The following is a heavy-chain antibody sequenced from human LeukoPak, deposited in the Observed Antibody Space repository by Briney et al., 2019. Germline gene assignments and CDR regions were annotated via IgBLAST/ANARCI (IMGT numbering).Heavy chain of an antibody. J-gene: IGHJ6*02. D-gene: IGHD3-3*01. CDR2: INPSGGST. CDR1: GYTFTSYY. Sequence: ASVKVSCKASGYTFTSYYMHRVRQAPGQGLEWMGIINPSGGSTSYTQKFQGRVTMTRDTSTSTVYMELSSLRSEDTAVYYCAREGFPPKISDFWSGLGPYYYYGMDVWGQGTTVTVSS. V-gene: IGHV1-46*01. CDR3: AREGFPPKISDFWSGLGPYYYYGMDV.